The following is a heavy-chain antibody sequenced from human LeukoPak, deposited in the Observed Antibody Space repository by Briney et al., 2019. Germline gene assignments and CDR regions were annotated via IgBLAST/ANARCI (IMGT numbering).Heavy chain of an antibody. CDR1: GFTFSSYG. Sequence: GGSLRLSCAASGFTFSSYGMHWVRQAPGKGLEWVAVIWYDGSNKYYADSVKGQFTISRDNSKNTLYLQMNSLRAEDTAVYYCARLNGDPAYYYYYYGMDVWGQGTTVTVSS. V-gene: IGHV3-33*01. J-gene: IGHJ6*02. CDR2: IWYDGSNK. D-gene: IGHD4-17*01. CDR3: ARLNGDPAYYYYYYGMDV.